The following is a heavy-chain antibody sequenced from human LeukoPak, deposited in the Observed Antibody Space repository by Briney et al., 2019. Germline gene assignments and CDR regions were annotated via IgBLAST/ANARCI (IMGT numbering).Heavy chain of an antibody. CDR2: ISWNSGSI. Sequence: PGGSLRLSCAASGFTFSSYAMSWVRQAPGKGLEWVSGISWNSGSIGYADSVKGRFTISRDNAKNSLYLQMNSLRAEDTALYYCAKSTKYQLLSSNFDYWGQGTLVTVSS. D-gene: IGHD2-2*01. V-gene: IGHV3-9*01. CDR1: GFTFSSYA. J-gene: IGHJ4*02. CDR3: AKSTKYQLLSSNFDY.